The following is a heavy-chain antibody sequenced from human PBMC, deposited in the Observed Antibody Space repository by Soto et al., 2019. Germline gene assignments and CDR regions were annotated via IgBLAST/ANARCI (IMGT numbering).Heavy chain of an antibody. CDR1: GFTFSSYG. CDR3: ARDYYGSGSWDFDY. Sequence: GGSLRLSCAASGFTFSSYGMHWVRQAPGKGLEWVAVIWYDGSNKYYADSVKGRFTISRDNSKNTLYLQMNSLRAEDTAVYYCARDYYGSGSWDFDYWGQGTLVTVSS. V-gene: IGHV3-33*01. J-gene: IGHJ4*02. CDR2: IWYDGSNK. D-gene: IGHD3-10*01.